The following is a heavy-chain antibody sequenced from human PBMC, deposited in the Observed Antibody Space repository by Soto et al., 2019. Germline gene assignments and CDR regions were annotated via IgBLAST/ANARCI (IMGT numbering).Heavy chain of an antibody. D-gene: IGHD6-13*01. V-gene: IGHV5-51*01. Sequence: GESLKISCKGSGYSFTSYWIGWVRQMPGKGLEWMGIIYPGDSDTRYSPSFQGQVTISADKSISTAYLQWSSLKASDTAMYYCARHGVAAAGTTNWFDPWGQGNMVAVYS. J-gene: IGHJ5*02. CDR1: GYSFTSYW. CDR2: IYPGDSDT. CDR3: ARHGVAAAGTTNWFDP.